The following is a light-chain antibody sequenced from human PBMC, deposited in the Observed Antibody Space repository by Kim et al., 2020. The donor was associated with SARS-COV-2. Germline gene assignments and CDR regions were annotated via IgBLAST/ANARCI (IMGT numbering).Light chain of an antibody. CDR2: YDS. V-gene: IGLV3-21*04. CDR1: NIGNKS. Sequence: PGKAARIPCGGNNIGNKSVHWYQPKPGPAPVLVIYYDSDRPSGIPERFSGSNSGNTATLTISRVEAGDEADYYCQVWDSSSDHAVFGGGTQLTVL. J-gene: IGLJ7*01. CDR3: QVWDSSSDHAV.